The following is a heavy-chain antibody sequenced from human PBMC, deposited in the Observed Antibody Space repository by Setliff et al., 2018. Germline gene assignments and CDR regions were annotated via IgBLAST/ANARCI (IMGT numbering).Heavy chain of an antibody. Sequence: SETLSLTCSVSGGSISSGSYYWGWIRQSPGKGLEWIGSMYYSGSTYYNPSLKGRATLSVDTTKNQFSLKLTSMTAADTAVYFCARDNRARHYMDVWGKGTTVTVSS. CDR1: GGSISSGSYY. D-gene: IGHD3-10*01. J-gene: IGHJ6*03. V-gene: IGHV4-39*07. CDR2: MYYSGST. CDR3: ARDNRARHYMDV.